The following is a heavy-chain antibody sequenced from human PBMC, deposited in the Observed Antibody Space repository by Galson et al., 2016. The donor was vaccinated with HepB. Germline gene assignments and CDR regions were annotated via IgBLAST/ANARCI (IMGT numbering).Heavy chain of an antibody. CDR1: GFDFTTYT. V-gene: IGHV3-21*01. CDR3: ARDHVGLDH. Sequence: SLRLSCATSGFDFTTYTINWVRQAPGKGLEWVSSISSSNYIYYADSVQGRFTISRDNANNSLYLQMNSLRVEDTAVYYCARDHVGLDHWGQGTLVTVSS. J-gene: IGHJ5*02. CDR2: ISSSNYI. D-gene: IGHD2-21*01.